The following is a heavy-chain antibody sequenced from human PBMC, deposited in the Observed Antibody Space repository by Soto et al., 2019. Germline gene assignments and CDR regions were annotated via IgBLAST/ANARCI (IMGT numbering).Heavy chain of an antibody. CDR2: INAGNGNT. CDR3: ASPDIVVVPAARRDHYYYYGMDV. D-gene: IGHD2-2*01. J-gene: IGHJ6*02. V-gene: IGHV1-3*01. Sequence: APAKVYYKESVYTFTSSALHCVRRAHRQRLEWMGWINAGNGNTKYSQKFQGRVTITRDTSASTAYMELSSLRSEDTAVYYCASPDIVVVPAARRDHYYYYGMDVWRQGTTDTVSS. CDR1: VYTFTSSA.